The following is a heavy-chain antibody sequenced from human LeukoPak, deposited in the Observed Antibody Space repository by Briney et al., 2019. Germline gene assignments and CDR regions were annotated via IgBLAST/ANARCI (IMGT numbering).Heavy chain of an antibody. V-gene: IGHV3-33*01. Sequence: GRSLRLSCAASGFTFSSYGMHWVRQAPGKGLEWVAVIWYDGSNKYYADSVKGRFTISRDNSKNTLYLQMNSLRAEDTAVYYCARGLDGDSLDYWGQGTLVTVSS. D-gene: IGHD2-21*02. CDR1: GFTFSSYG. J-gene: IGHJ4*02. CDR2: IWYDGSNK. CDR3: ARGLDGDSLDY.